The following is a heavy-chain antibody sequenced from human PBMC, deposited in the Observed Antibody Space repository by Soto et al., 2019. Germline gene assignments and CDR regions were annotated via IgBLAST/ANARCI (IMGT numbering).Heavy chain of an antibody. V-gene: IGHV1-69*01. CDR3: ARDPGGYCSGGSCYAYYYYYYGMDV. D-gene: IGHD2-15*01. Sequence: QVQLVQSGAEVKKPGSSVKVSCKASGGTFSSYAISWVRQAPGQGLERMGGIIPIFGTANYAQKFQGRVTITADESTSTAYMELSSLRSEDTAVYYCARDPGGYCSGGSCYAYYYYYYGMDVWGQGTTVTVSS. CDR1: GGTFSSYA. CDR2: IIPIFGTA. J-gene: IGHJ6*02.